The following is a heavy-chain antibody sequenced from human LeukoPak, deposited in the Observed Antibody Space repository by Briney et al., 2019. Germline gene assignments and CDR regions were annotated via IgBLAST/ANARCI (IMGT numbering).Heavy chain of an antibody. CDR3: ARGIVGAPLDAFDI. CDR2: ISSSSSYI. V-gene: IGHV3-21*01. D-gene: IGHD1-26*01. Sequence: GGSLRLSCAASGFTFSSYSMNWVRQAPGKGLEWVSPISSSSSYIYYADSVKGRFTISRDNAKNSLYLQMNSLRAEDTAVYYCARGIVGAPLDAFDIWGQGTMVTVSS. CDR1: GFTFSSYS. J-gene: IGHJ3*02.